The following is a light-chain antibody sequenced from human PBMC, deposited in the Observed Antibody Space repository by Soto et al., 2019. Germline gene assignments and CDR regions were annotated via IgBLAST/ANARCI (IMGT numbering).Light chain of an antibody. CDR1: SSDVGGYNY. CDR2: EVS. J-gene: IGLJ3*02. CDR3: NSYRTNYTWL. V-gene: IGLV2-14*01. Sequence: QLVLTQPASVSGSPGQSITISCTGTSSDVGGYNYVSWYQQHPGKAPKLIIYEVSNRHSGVSNRFSGSKSGNTASLTISGLQAEDEADYYCNSYRTNYTWLFGGGTKLTVL.